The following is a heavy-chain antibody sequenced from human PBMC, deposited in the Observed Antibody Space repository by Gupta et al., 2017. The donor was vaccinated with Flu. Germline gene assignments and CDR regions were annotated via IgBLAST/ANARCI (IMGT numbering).Heavy chain of an antibody. CDR2: ISDSGVDT. V-gene: IGHV3-23*01. CDR1: TFSSYG. J-gene: IGHJ4*02. Sequence: TFSSYGMSWVRQTPGKGLEWVSSISDSGVDTYYADSVKGRFTISRDNYKNTLYLQMNSLRAEDMAVFYCAKGAFYFENWGQGLLVTVSS. CDR3: AKGAFYFEN.